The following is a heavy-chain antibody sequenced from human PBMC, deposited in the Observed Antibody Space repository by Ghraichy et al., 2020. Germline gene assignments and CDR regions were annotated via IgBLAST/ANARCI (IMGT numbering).Heavy chain of an antibody. CDR3: ARRGYYYDSSSGFDY. J-gene: IGHJ4*02. Sequence: SETLSLTCAVYGGSFSGYYWSWIRQPPGKGLEWIGEINHSGSTNYNPSLKSRVTISVDTSKNQFSLKLSSVTAADTAVYYCARRGYYYDSSSGFDYWGQGTLVTVSS. V-gene: IGHV4-34*01. CDR2: INHSGST. CDR1: GGSFSGYY. D-gene: IGHD3-22*01.